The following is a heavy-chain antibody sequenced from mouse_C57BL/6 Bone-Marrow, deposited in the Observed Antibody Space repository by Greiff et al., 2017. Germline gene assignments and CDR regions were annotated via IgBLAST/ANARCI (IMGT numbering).Heavy chain of an antibody. CDR2: IDPENGDT. D-gene: IGHD1-1*01. CDR1: GFNIKDDY. V-gene: IGHV14-4*01. J-gene: IGHJ2*01. Sequence: VQLQQSGAELVRPGASVKLSCTASGFNIKDDYMHWVKQRPEQGLEWIGWIDPENGDTEYASKFQGKATITADPSSNTAYLQLSSLTSEDTAVYYCTTITTVVAFDYWGQGTTLTVSS. CDR3: TTITTVVAFDY.